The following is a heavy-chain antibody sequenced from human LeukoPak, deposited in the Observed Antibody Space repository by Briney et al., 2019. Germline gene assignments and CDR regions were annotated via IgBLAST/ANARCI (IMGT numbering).Heavy chain of an antibody. CDR3: ARDLMVRGRFGFDP. CDR1: GFTFSSYS. V-gene: IGHV3-21*01. J-gene: IGHJ5*02. Sequence: GGSLRLSCAASGFTFSSYSMNWVRQAPGKGLEWVSSISSSSSYIYYADSVKGRFTISRDNAKNSLYLQMNSLRAEDTAVYYCARDLMVRGRFGFDPWGQGTLATVSS. D-gene: IGHD3-10*01. CDR2: ISSSSSYI.